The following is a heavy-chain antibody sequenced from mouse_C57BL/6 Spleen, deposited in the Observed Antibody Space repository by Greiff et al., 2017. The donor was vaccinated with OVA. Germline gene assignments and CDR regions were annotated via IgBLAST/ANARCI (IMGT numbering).Heavy chain of an antibody. CDR2: IYPGSGNT. J-gene: IGHJ2*01. Sequence: QVQLKQSGAELVRPGASVKLSCTASGYTFTDYYINWVKQRPGQGLEWIARIYPGSGNTYYNEKFKGKATLTAEKSSSTAYMQLSSLTSEDSAFYFGARKDYFDYWGQGTTLTVSS. CDR3: ARKDYFDY. V-gene: IGHV1-76*01. CDR1: GYTFTDYY.